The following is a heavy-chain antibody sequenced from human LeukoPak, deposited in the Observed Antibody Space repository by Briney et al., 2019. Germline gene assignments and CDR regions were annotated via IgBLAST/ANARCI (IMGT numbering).Heavy chain of an antibody. Sequence: ASVKVSCKASGYTFTGYYMHWVRQAPGQGLEWVGWINPNSGGTNYAQKFQGWVTMTRDTSISTAYMELSRLRSDDTAVYYCARSYGDSDFDYWGQGTLVTVSS. V-gene: IGHV1-2*04. CDR2: INPNSGGT. CDR3: ARSYGDSDFDY. D-gene: IGHD4-17*01. CDR1: GYTFTGYY. J-gene: IGHJ4*02.